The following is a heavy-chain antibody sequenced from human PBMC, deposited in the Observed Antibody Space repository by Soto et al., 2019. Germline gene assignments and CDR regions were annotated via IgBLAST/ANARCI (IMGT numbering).Heavy chain of an antibody. Sequence: QLQLQESGPGLVKPSETLSLTCTVSGGSISSSSYYWGWIRQPPGKGLEWIGSIYYSGSTYYNPSLKSRVTISVDTSKNQFSLKLSSVTAADTAVYYCARHLFQTNSGYTDRFDYWGQGTLVTVSS. D-gene: IGHD3-22*01. J-gene: IGHJ4*02. CDR2: IYYSGST. CDR1: GGSISSSSYY. CDR3: ARHLFQTNSGYTDRFDY. V-gene: IGHV4-39*01.